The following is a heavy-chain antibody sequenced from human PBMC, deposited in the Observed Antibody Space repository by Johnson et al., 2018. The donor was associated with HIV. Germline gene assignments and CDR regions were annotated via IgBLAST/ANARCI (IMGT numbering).Heavy chain of an antibody. Sequence: VQLVESGGGLVQPGGSLRLSCAASGFTFSSYWMSWVRQAPGKGLEWVANIKQDGSEKYYVDSVKGRFAISRDTAKNSLYLQMNSMRAEDTAVYYCARDRSVAVYDDSSGYQDAFDIWGQGTMVTVSS. CDR3: ARDRSVAVYDDSSGYQDAFDI. CDR1: GFTFSSYW. D-gene: IGHD3-22*01. V-gene: IGHV3-7*01. CDR2: IKQDGSEK. J-gene: IGHJ3*02.